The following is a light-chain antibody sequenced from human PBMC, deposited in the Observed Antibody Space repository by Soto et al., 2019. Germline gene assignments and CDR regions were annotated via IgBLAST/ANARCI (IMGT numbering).Light chain of an antibody. Sequence: QSVLTQPASVSGSPGQSIAISCTGTSSDIGGYDYVSWYQQHPGKAPKLMIYDVSNRPSGVSNRFSGSKSGNTASLTISGLQAEDEADYYCSSYTSISPLFGGGTKVTVL. CDR2: DVS. CDR1: SSDIGGYDY. J-gene: IGLJ2*01. CDR3: SSYTSISPL. V-gene: IGLV2-14*03.